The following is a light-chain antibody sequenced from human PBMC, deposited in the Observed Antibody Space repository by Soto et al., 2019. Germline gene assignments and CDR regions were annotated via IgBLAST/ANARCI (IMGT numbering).Light chain of an antibody. CDR1: QGISSY. Sequence: DIQMTQSPSSLSASVGDRVTITCRASQGISSYLAWYQQKPGKAPKLLIYDASSLESGVPSRFSGRGSGTEFTLTISSLQADDYATFYCQQYHTDWTFGQGTKVDIK. CDR2: DAS. CDR3: QQYHTDWT. J-gene: IGKJ1*01. V-gene: IGKV1-5*01.